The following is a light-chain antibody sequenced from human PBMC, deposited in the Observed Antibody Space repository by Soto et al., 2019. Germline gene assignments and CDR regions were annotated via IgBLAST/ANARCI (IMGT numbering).Light chain of an antibody. CDR1: QSVSNTY. CDR2: GAS. V-gene: IGKV3-20*01. Sequence: EIVLTQSPGTLSLSPGDTATLSCRASQSVSNTYLAWYQQKPGQAPRLLIYGASSRATGFPDRFSGSGSGTDFTLTINRVAPEDFAVYYCQQYVSLPITFGQGTRLEIK. CDR3: QQYVSLPIT. J-gene: IGKJ5*01.